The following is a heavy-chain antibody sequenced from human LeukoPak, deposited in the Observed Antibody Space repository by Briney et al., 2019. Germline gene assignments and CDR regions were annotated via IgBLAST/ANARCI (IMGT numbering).Heavy chain of an antibody. CDR3: AKGGSAKFDY. J-gene: IGHJ4*02. CDR1: GFTLSSYA. CDR2: ISDTGNT. Sequence: GGSLRLSCAASGFTLSSYAMSWVRQAPGKGLEWVSAISDTGNTYHADSVKGRFTISRDNAKNSLYLQMNSLRAEDTAVYYCAKGGSAKFDYWGQGTLVTVSS. D-gene: IGHD6-25*01. V-gene: IGHV3-23*01.